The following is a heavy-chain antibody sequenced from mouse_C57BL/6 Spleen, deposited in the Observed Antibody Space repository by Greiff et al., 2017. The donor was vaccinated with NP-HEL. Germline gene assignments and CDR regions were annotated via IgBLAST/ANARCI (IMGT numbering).Heavy chain of an antibody. Sequence: QVQLQQPGAELVRPGSSVKLSCKASGYTFTSYWMDWVKQRPGQGLEWIGNIYPSDSETHYNQKFKDKATLTVDKSSSTAYMQLSSLTSEDSAVYYCARGRGYDSAWFAYWGQGTLVTVSA. CDR1: GYTFTSYW. V-gene: IGHV1-61*01. D-gene: IGHD2-2*01. CDR2: IYPSDSET. J-gene: IGHJ3*01. CDR3: ARGRGYDSAWFAY.